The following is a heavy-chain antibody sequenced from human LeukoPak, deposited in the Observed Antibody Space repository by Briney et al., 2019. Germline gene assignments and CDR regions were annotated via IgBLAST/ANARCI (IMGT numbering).Heavy chain of an antibody. CDR3: ARRYYGSGSYYNDYYFDY. J-gene: IGHJ4*02. D-gene: IGHD3-10*01. Sequence: PGGSLRLSCAASGFTVSSNYMSWVRQAPGKGLEWGPVIYSGGSTYYAGSVKGRFTISRDNSKNTLYLQMNSLRAEDTAVYYCARRYYGSGSYYNDYYFDYWGQGTLVTVSS. V-gene: IGHV3-53*01. CDR2: IYSGGST. CDR1: GFTVSSNY.